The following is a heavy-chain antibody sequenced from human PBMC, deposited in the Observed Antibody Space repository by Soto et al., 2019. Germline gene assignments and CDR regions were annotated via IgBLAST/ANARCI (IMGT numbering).Heavy chain of an antibody. CDR3: ARVSAGGTRWFDS. V-gene: IGHV4-31*01. CDR1: GGSISTGVWY. Sequence: QVQLQESGPGLVKPSQTLSLTCSVSGGSISTGVWYWSWVREHPGKGLEWIGDIYYRGTTSYNPSLGSLVTISGDTSKMQVSLKVNSVPAAATAVYCCARVSAGGTRWFDSWGQGIRVTVSS. CDR2: IYYRGTT. D-gene: IGHD6-13*01. J-gene: IGHJ5*01.